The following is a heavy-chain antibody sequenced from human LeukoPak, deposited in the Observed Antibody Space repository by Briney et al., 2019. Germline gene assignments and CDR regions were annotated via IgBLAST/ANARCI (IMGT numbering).Heavy chain of an antibody. Sequence: PSETLSLTCTDSGYSLSSGNYWGWIRQPPGKGLEWIGSIYHSGSTYYNPCLRRRVTISVDTSKNQFSLKLSSVTAADTAMYYCARDSLFGAAAGLPPAFDYWGQGTLVTVSS. CDR2: IYHSGST. V-gene: IGHV4-38-2*02. D-gene: IGHD6-13*01. CDR3: ARDSLFGAAAGLPPAFDY. J-gene: IGHJ4*02. CDR1: GYSLSSGNY.